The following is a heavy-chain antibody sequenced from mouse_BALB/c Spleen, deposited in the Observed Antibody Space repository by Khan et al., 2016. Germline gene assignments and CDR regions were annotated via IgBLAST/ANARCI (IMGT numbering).Heavy chain of an antibody. CDR1: GFKIKDTY. CDR3: ARSTDD. CDR2: IDPANGNT. Sequence: VQLQQSGAELVKPGASVKLSCTASGFKIKDTYMHWVKQRPEQGLEWIGRIDPANGNTKYDPKFQGKATITADTSSNTAYLQLSSLTSEDTAVYYCARSTDDWGQGTTLTVSS. J-gene: IGHJ2*01. V-gene: IGHV14-3*02.